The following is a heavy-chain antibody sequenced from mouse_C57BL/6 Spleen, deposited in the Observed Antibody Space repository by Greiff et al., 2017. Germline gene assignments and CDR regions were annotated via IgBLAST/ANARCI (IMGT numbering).Heavy chain of an antibody. CDR3: ARSAGPFAY. V-gene: IGHV1-61*01. CDR2: IYPSDSET. Sequence: QVHVKQPGAELVRPGSSVKLSCKASGYTFTSYWMDWVKQRPGQGLEWIGNIYPSDSETHYNQKFKDKATLTVDKSSSTAYMQLSSLTSEDSAVYYCARSAGPFAYWGQGTLVTVSA. CDR1: GYTFTSYW. D-gene: IGHD3-1*01. J-gene: IGHJ3*01.